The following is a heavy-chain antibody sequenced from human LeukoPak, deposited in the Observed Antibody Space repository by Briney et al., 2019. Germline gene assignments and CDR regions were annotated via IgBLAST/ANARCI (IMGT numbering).Heavy chain of an antibody. CDR3: AKGGPLIAAAVAYYFDY. J-gene: IGHJ4*02. CDR2: ISSNGGST. CDR1: GFTFSSYA. V-gene: IGHV3-64*01. D-gene: IGHD6-13*01. Sequence: GGSLRLSCAASGFTFSSYAMHWVRQAPGKGLEYVSAISSNGGSTYYANSVKGRFTISRDNSKNTLYLQMGSLRAEDMAVYYCAKGGPLIAAAVAYYFDYWGQGTLVTVSS.